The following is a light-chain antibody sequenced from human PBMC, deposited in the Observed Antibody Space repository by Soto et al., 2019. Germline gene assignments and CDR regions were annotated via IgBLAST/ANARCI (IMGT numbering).Light chain of an antibody. Sequence: EIVMTQSPASLSVSPGDGATLSCRASQSVASYVAWYQQKPGQGPRLLIHGASTRAVGVPARFRGSGSGTDFTLTISSLQSEDFAVYYCQQYHNWPPQYTFGQGTKLQIK. CDR3: QQYHNWPPQYT. J-gene: IGKJ2*01. CDR1: QSVASY. V-gene: IGKV3-15*01. CDR2: GAS.